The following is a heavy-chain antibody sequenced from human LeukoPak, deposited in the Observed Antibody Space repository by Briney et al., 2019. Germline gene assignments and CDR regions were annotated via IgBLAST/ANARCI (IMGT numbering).Heavy chain of an antibody. CDR2: IIPILGIA. CDR1: GGTFSSYA. Sequence: ASVKVSCKASGGTFSSYAISWVRQAPGQGLEWMGRIIPILGIANYAQKFQGRVTITADKSTSTAYMELSSLRSEDTAVYYCARDLREAILDYWGQGTLVTVSS. CDR3: ARDLREAILDY. J-gene: IGHJ4*02. V-gene: IGHV1-69*04. D-gene: IGHD3-3*01.